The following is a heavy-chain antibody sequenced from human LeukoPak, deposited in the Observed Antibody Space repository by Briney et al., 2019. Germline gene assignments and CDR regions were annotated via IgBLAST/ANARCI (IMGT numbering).Heavy chain of an antibody. Sequence: PGGSLRLSCAASGFTFSSYGMHWVRQAPGKGLEWVAFIRYDGSNKYYADSVKGRFTISRDNSKNTLYLQMNSLRAEDTAVYYCAKDGSSAYYADYWGQGTLVTVSS. D-gene: IGHD3-22*01. J-gene: IGHJ4*02. CDR2: IRYDGSNK. V-gene: IGHV3-30*02. CDR1: GFTFSSYG. CDR3: AKDGSSAYYADY.